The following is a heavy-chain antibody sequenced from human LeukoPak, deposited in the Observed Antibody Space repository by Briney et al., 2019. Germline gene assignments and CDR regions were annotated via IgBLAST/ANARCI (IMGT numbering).Heavy chain of an antibody. Sequence: PGGSLRLSCAASGFSFSSYGMHWVRQAPGKGLEWVAVIWYDGSIKYYGDSVKGRFTISRDNAKNSLYLQMNSLRAEDTAVYYCASGKILAAFDIWGQGTMVTVSS. D-gene: IGHD1-26*01. J-gene: IGHJ3*02. CDR1: GFSFSSYG. V-gene: IGHV3-33*03. CDR2: IWYDGSIK. CDR3: ASGKILAAFDI.